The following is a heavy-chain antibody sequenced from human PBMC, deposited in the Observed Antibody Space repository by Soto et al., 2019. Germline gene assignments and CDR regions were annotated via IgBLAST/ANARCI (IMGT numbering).Heavy chain of an antibody. V-gene: IGHV3-23*01. CDR1: GLTFTSLA. Sequence: EVQLLESGGGLVQPGGSLRLSCPASGLTFTSLALSWFGQAPGKGLEWVSAISGSGGSTYYADSVKGRFTISRDNSKNTLYLQMNSLRAEDTAVYYCAKGGHSSGWSAPDYWGQGTLVTVSS. D-gene: IGHD6-19*01. CDR2: ISGSGGST. CDR3: AKGGHSSGWSAPDY. J-gene: IGHJ4*02.